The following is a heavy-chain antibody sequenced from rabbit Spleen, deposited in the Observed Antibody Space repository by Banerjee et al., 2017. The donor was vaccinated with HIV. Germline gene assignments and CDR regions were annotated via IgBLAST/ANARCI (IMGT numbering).Heavy chain of an antibody. CDR1: GFSFSSSYY. J-gene: IGHJ4*01. CDR3: ARDAVTGDYIDVYFNL. D-gene: IGHD2-1*01. CDR2: MNTGTGNT. Sequence: QEQLVESGGGLVQPEGSLTLTCTASGFSFSSSYYMCWVRQAPGKGLEWIGCMNTGTGNTYYASWVNGRFTISKPSSTTVTLQMTSLTVADTATYFCARDAVTGDYIDVYFNLWGQGTLVTVS. V-gene: IGHV1S45*01.